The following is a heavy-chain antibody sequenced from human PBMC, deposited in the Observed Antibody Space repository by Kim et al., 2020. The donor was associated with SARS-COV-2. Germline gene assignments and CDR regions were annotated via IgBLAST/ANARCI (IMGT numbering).Heavy chain of an antibody. J-gene: IGHJ5*02. Sequence: SETLSLTCTVSGGSISSSSYYWGWIRQPPGKGLEWIGSIYYSGSTYYNPSLKSRVTISVDTSKNQFSLKLSSVTAADTAVYYCAGIVVVVAATVWFDPWGQGTLVTVSS. CDR1: GGSISSSSYY. V-gene: IGHV4-39*01. CDR3: AGIVVVVAATVWFDP. CDR2: IYYSGST. D-gene: IGHD2-15*01.